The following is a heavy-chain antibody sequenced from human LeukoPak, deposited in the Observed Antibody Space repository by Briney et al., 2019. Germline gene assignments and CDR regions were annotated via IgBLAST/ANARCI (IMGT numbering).Heavy chain of an antibody. Sequence: SVKVSCKPSGGTFSSYAISWVRQAPGQGLEWMGRIIPIFGTANYAQKFQGRVTITTDESTSTAYMELSSLRSEDTAVYYCARDDVKITFGGVIVWGQGTLVTVSS. V-gene: IGHV1-69*05. D-gene: IGHD3-16*02. CDR3: ARDDVKITFGGVIV. CDR2: IIPIFGTA. J-gene: IGHJ4*02. CDR1: GGTFSSYA.